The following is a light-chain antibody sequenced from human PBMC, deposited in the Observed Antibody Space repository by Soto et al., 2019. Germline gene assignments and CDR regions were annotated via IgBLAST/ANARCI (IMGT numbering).Light chain of an antibody. Sequence: TQWPHSLCVSPWEGATLSSRASQSVRSRYLAWYQQKPGQAPRLLISGASSRATGIPARFSGSGSGTDFTLTVSRLEPEDFALYYCQQSGNSPITFGTGTRVENK. V-gene: IGKV3-20*01. CDR1: QSVRSRY. CDR2: GAS. J-gene: IGKJ5*01. CDR3: QQSGNSPIT.